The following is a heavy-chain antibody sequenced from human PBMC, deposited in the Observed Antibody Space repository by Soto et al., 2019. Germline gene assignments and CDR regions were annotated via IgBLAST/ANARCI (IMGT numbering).Heavy chain of an antibody. Sequence: LSLTCNVSGGAIDSGGYYWCWIRQHPGKGLEWIGYIYYSGSTYYNPSLKSRVSISIDTSKNQFSLELISVTAADTAVYYCARVGTSYARRGLDVWGQGTTVTVSS. CDR3: ARVGTSYARRGLDV. D-gene: IGHD7-27*01. V-gene: IGHV4-31*03. J-gene: IGHJ6*02. CDR2: IYYSGST. CDR1: GGAIDSGGYY.